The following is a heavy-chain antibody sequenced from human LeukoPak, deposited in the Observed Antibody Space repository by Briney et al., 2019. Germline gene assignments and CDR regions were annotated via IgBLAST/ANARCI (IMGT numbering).Heavy chain of an antibody. D-gene: IGHD5-18*01. CDR2: IYSGGIT. CDR1: GFTVSSKF. CDR3: ARVFPEVTHFDY. J-gene: IGHJ4*02. Sequence: GGSLRLSCAASGFTVSSKFMHWVRQAPGKGLEWVSVIYSGGITYYADSVKGRFTISRDNSKNTLYLQMNSLRAEDTAVYYCARVFPEVTHFDYWGQGTLVTVSS. V-gene: IGHV3-53*01.